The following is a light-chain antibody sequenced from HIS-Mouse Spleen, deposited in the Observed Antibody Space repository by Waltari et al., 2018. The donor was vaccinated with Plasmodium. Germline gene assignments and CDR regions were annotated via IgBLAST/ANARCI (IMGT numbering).Light chain of an antibody. J-gene: IGKJ4*01. CDR3: QQFNSYPLT. CDR1: QGISSA. V-gene: IGKV1-13*02. CDR2: DAS. Sequence: AIQLTQSPSSLSASVGDRATITCRASQGISSALAWYQQKPGKAPTLLIYDASSLESGVPSRFSGSGSGTDFTLTISSLQPEDFATYYCQQFNSYPLTFGGGTKVEIK.